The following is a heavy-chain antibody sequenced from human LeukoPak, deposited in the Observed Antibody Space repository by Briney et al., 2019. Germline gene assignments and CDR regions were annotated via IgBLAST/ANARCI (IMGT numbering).Heavy chain of an antibody. D-gene: IGHD3-22*01. V-gene: IGHV1-69*04. CDR3: ARDHYYDSSGYYSWFDP. CDR2: IIPIFGIA. Sequence: SVKVSCKASGGTFSSYAISWARQAPGQGLEWMGRIIPIFGIANYAQKFQGRVTITADKSTSTAYMELSSLRSEDTAVYYCARDHYYDSSGYYSWFDPRGQGTLVTVSS. J-gene: IGHJ5*02. CDR1: GGTFSSYA.